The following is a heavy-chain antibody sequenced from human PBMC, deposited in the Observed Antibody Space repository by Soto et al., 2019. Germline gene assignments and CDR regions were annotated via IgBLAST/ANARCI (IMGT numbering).Heavy chain of an antibody. CDR1: GFTFSSYA. Sequence: PGGSLRLSCAASGFTFSSYAMSWVRQAPGKGLEWVSAISGSGGSTYYADSVKGRFTISRDNSKNTLCLQMNSLRAEDAAVYYCAKAVRDGYQYFQHWGQGTLVTVSS. CDR2: ISGSGGST. CDR3: AKAVRDGYQYFQH. D-gene: IGHD5-12*01. V-gene: IGHV3-23*01. J-gene: IGHJ1*01.